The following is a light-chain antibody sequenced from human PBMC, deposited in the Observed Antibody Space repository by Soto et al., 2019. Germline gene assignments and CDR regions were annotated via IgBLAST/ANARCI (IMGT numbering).Light chain of an antibody. J-gene: IGLJ1*01. CDR2: GND. V-gene: IGLV1-44*01. CDR3: AVWDDSLNGYV. CDR1: SSNIGSNP. Sequence: QSVLTQPPSVSGTPGQRVTISCSGSSSNIGSNPVNWYQQLPGTAPKLLIFGNDQRPSGVPDRFSGSKSGTSASLAISGLQSEDEADYYCAVWDDSLNGYVFGTGTQLTVL.